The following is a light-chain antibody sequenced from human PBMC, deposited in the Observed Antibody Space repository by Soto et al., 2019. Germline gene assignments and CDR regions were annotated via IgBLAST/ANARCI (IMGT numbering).Light chain of an antibody. V-gene: IGKV3-11*01. Sequence: EIVLTQSPATLSLSPGERATLSCRASQSVSSYLAWYQQKPGQAPRLLIYDASNRTTGIPARFSGSGSGTDFTLTISSLAPEVFAVYYCQQRSNWLTFGGGPKVEIK. CDR2: DAS. CDR1: QSVSSY. J-gene: IGKJ4*01. CDR3: QQRSNWLT.